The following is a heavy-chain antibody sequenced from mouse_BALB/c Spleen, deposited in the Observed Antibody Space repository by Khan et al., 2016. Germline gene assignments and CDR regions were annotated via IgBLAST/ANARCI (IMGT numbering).Heavy chain of an antibody. D-gene: IGHD1-2*01. V-gene: IGHV1-54*01. CDR3: ARSYYGYGFAY. CDR2: INPGSGGT. CDR1: GYAFTHYL. J-gene: IGHJ3*01. Sequence: QVRLQQSGAELVRPGTSVKVSCKASGYAFTHYLIDWIKQRPGQGLAWIGVINPGSGGTNYNEKFKDMATLTADKSSSTAYMQLSSLTSDDSAVFFCARSYYGYGFAYLGQGTPVAISA.